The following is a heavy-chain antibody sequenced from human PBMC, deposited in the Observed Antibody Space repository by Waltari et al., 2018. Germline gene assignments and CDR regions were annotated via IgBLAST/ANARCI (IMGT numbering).Heavy chain of an antibody. CDR2: INHSGGT. J-gene: IGHJ4*02. Sequence: QVQLQQWGAGLLKPSETLSLTSAVYGGSFSGYYYAWFRQPPGKGLEWIGEINHSGGTKYNPSLKSRVTISPDTSKNQFSLKLTSVTAADTAVYYCARGSSQRGVGYTGDWGQGTLVTVSS. CDR1: GGSFSGYY. CDR3: ARGSSQRGVGYTGD. V-gene: IGHV4-34*01. D-gene: IGHD5-12*01.